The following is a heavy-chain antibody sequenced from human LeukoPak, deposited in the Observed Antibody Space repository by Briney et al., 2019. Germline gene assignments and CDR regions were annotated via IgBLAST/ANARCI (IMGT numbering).Heavy chain of an antibody. CDR2: IHYSGST. D-gene: IGHD3-22*01. CDR3: ARGHEDYDSRGYDRFEY. J-gene: IGHJ4*02. CDR1: GGSISSGGDY. Sequence: PSETLSLTCTVSGGSISSGGDYWSWIRQHPGKGLEWIGYIHYSGSTFYNYNPSLRGRVTISVATSKYQFSLTLGAVSAADTDVYYFARGHEDYDSRGYDRFEYLGQGTPVPLSP. V-gene: IGHV4-31*03.